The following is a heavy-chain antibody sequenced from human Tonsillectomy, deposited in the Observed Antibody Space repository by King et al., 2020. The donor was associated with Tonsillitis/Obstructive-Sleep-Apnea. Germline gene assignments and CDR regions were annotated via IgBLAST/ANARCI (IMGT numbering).Heavy chain of an antibody. CDR2: VSYDGTNK. Sequence: VQLVESGGGVVQPGRSLRLSCAASGFTFSNYAVHWVRQAPGKGLEWVAIVSYDGTNKYYADSVKGRFTIFRDNSKNTLFLQMNTLRPDDTAVYYCAKGGHDIMTVLDYWGQGTLVTVSS. D-gene: IGHD3-9*01. V-gene: IGHV3-30-3*02. J-gene: IGHJ4*02. CDR1: GFTFSNYA. CDR3: AKGGHDIMTVLDY.